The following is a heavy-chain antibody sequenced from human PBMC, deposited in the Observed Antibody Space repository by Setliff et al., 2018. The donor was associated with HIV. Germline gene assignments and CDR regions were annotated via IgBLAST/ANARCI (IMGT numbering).Heavy chain of an antibody. CDR2: IYYGRSS. J-gene: IGHJ6*03. CDR1: GGSISDYY. V-gene: IGHV4-59*08. D-gene: IGHD3-22*01. CDR3: ARSITMITPGLYYYYYYMDV. Sequence: SETLSLTCTVSGGSISDYYWSWIRQPPGKGLEWIGYIYYGRSSKYNPSLESRVTISVDTSKNQFSLKLSSVTAADTAVYYCARSITMITPGLYYYYYYMDVWGKGTTVTVSS.